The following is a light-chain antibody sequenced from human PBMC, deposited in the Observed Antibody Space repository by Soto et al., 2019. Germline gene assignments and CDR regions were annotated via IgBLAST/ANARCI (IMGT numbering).Light chain of an antibody. Sequence: SYELTQPPSVSVSPGQTASITCSGDKLGDKYVCWYQQKPGQSPVVVMYQDSKRPSGIPERFSGSNSGNTATLTISGTQAMDVADYYCQAWDRSTVVLGGGTKLTVL. CDR1: KLGDKY. CDR2: QDS. V-gene: IGLV3-1*01. J-gene: IGLJ2*01. CDR3: QAWDRSTVV.